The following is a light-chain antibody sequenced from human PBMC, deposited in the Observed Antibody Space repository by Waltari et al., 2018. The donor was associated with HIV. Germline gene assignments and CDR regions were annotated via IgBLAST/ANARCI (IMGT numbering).Light chain of an antibody. Sequence: DVQMTQSPSSLSASVGDRVTIPCRASQDISNYLAWYQQKPGKVPKLLIYAASTLQSRVPSRFSGSGSGTDFTLTISSLQPEDVATYYCQKYNSAPLAFGGGTKVEIK. V-gene: IGKV1-27*01. CDR3: QKYNSAPLA. J-gene: IGKJ4*01. CDR1: QDISNY. CDR2: AAS.